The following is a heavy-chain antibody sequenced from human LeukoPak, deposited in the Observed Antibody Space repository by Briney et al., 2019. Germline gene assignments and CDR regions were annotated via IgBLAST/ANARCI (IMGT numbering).Heavy chain of an antibody. J-gene: IGHJ4*02. Sequence: GASVKVSCKASGYTFTNYDINWVRQATGQGLEWMGWINPHSGNTDFAQKFQGRVTMTSNTSITTAYMELSSLRSEDTAVYYCARDVGYPDYYFDYWGQGTLVTVSS. CDR2: INPHSGNT. V-gene: IGHV1-8*01. D-gene: IGHD1-1*01. CDR3: ARDVGYPDYYFDY. CDR1: GYTFTNYD.